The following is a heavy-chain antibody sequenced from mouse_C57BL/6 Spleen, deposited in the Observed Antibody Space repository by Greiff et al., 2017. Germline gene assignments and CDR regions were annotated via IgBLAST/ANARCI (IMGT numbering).Heavy chain of an antibody. CDR2: ILPGSGST. Sequence: VQLQQSGAELMKPGASVKLSCKATGYTFTGYWLEWVKQRPGHGLEWIGEILPGSGSTNYNEKFKGKATFTADTYSKTAYMQLSSLTTYDSAIYYCTRRGLELRWYAMDYCSQGTAGTVSS. V-gene: IGHV1-9*01. J-gene: IGHJ4*01. CDR3: TRRGLELRWYAMDY. D-gene: IGHD1-1*01. CDR1: GYTFTGYW.